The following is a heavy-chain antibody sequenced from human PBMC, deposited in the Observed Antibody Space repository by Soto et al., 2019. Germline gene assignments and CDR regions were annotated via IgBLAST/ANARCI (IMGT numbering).Heavy chain of an antibody. CDR2: MNPNSGNT. V-gene: IGHV1-8*01. J-gene: IGHJ5*02. D-gene: IGHD3-9*01. CDR3: ATLRYFDWLQFDP. Sequence: ASVKVSCMASGYMFTSYDINWVRQAAGQGLEWMGWMNPNSGNTGYAQRFQGRVTMTRNTSISTAYMELSSLRSEDTAVYYCATLRYFDWLQFDPWGQGTLVTVSS. CDR1: GYMFTSYD.